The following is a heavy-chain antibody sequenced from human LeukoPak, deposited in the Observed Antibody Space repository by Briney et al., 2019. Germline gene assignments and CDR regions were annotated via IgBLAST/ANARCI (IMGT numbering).Heavy chain of an antibody. J-gene: IGHJ4*02. CDR1: GYTFTSYY. D-gene: IGHD3-22*01. CDR3: ARVRRYYDSSGLFDY. V-gene: IGHV1-46*01. CDR2: INPSGGST. Sequence: ASVKVSCKASGYTFTSYYMHWVRQAPGQGLEWMGIINPSGGSTSYAQKFQGRVTMTRDMSTSTVYMELSSLRSEDTAVYYCARVRRYYDSSGLFDYWGQGTLVTASS.